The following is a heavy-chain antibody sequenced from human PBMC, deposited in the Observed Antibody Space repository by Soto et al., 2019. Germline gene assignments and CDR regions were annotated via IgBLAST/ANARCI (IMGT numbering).Heavy chain of an antibody. D-gene: IGHD3-3*01. CDR3: ARGRYDFWSGSQAVYYGMDV. CDR2: IYYSGST. V-gene: IGHV4-31*03. CDR1: GGSISRGGYY. J-gene: IGHJ6*02. Sequence: PSETLSLTCTFSGGSISRGGYYWSWIRQQPGKGLEWIGYIYYSGSTYYNPSLKSRVTISVDTSKNQFSLKLSSVTAADTAVYYCARGRYDFWSGSQAVYYGMDVWGQGTTVTVSS.